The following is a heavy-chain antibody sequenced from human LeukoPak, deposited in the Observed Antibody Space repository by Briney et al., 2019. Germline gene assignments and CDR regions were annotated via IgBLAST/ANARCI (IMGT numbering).Heavy chain of an antibody. J-gene: IGHJ6*04. CDR3: ARNQYSGSYSPRDGMDV. D-gene: IGHD1-26*01. CDR1: GYTFTSYG. V-gene: IGHV1-18*01. CDR2: ISAYNGNT. Sequence: GASVKVFCKASGYTFTSYGISWVRQAPGQGLEWMGWISAYNGNTNYAQKLQGRVTMTTDTSTSTAYMELRSLRSDDTAVYYCARNQYSGSYSPRDGMDVWGKGTTVTVSS.